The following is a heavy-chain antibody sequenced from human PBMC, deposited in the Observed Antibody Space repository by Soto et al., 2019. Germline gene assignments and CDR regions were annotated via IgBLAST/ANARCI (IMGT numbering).Heavy chain of an antibody. CDR1: GFTVSSNY. D-gene: IGHD3-3*01. Sequence: PGGSLRLSCAASGFTVSSNYMSWVRQAPGKGLEWVSVIYSGGSTYYADSVKGRFTISRDNSKNTLYLQMNSLRAEDTAVYYCARAKNFWSEDWFDPWGQGTLVTVSS. CDR2: IYSGGST. V-gene: IGHV3-66*01. CDR3: ARAKNFWSEDWFDP. J-gene: IGHJ5*02.